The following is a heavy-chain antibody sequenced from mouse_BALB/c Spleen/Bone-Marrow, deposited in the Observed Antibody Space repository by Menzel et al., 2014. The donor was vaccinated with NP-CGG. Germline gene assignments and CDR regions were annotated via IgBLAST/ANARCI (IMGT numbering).Heavy chain of an antibody. CDR1: GFTFSNYG. D-gene: IGHD2-1*01. Sequence: EVKLMESGGGLVQPGGSLKLSCTASGFTFSNYGMSWVRQTPDKRLELVATINSNGGSTYYPDSVKGRFTISRDTAKNTLYLQMSSLESEETAMYYCVRGNYGNYVDYFDFWGQGTTLTVSS. CDR3: VRGNYGNYVDYFDF. J-gene: IGHJ2*01. V-gene: IGHV5-6-3*01. CDR2: INSNGGST.